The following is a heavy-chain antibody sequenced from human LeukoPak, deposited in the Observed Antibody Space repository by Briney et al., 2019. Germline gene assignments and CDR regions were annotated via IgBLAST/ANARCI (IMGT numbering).Heavy chain of an antibody. CDR3: ARLNTRANYYYYGMAV. Sequence: PSETLSLTCAVYGGSFSSYYWSWIRQPPGKGLEWIGEINHSGSTNYNPSLKSRVTISVDTSKNQFSLKLSSVTAADTAVYYCARLNTRANYYYYGMAVWGQGTTVTVSS. J-gene: IGHJ6*02. V-gene: IGHV4-34*01. CDR1: GGSFSSYY. CDR2: INHSGST.